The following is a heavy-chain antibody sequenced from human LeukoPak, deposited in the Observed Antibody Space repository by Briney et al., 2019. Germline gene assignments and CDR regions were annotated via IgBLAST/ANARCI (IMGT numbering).Heavy chain of an antibody. D-gene: IGHD6-19*01. CDR2: ISYDGSNK. CDR1: GFTFSSYG. J-gene: IGHJ4*02. V-gene: IGHV3-30*03. CDR3: ARDSPRLSGWLGHFDY. Sequence: HPGGSLRLSCAASGFTFSSYGMHWVRQAPGKGLEWVAVISYDGSNKYYADSVKGRFTISRDNSKNTLYLQMNSLRAEDTAVYYCARDSPRLSGWLGHFDYWGQGTLVTVSS.